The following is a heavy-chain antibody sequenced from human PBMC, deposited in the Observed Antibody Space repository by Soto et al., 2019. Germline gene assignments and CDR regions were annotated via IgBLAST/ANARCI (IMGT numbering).Heavy chain of an antibody. D-gene: IGHD4-17*01. Sequence: KFQGRVTITRDTSASTAYMELSSLRSEDTAVYYCARALVVTTVTTFYWFDPWGQGTLVTVSS. CDR3: ARALVVTTVTTFYWFDP. J-gene: IGHJ5*02. V-gene: IGHV1-3*01.